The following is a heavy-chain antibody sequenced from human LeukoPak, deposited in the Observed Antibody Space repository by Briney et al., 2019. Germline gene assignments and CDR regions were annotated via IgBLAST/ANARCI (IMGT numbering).Heavy chain of an antibody. Sequence: SETLSLTCTVSGGSISSGGYYWSWIRQHPGKGLEWIGYIYYSGSTNYNPSLKSRVTISVDTSKNQLSLKLSSVTAADTAVYYCARGGAAPLHFQNWGQGTLVTVSS. CDR3: ARGGAAPLHFQN. D-gene: IGHD6-6*01. V-gene: IGHV4-61*08. CDR2: IYYSGST. J-gene: IGHJ1*01. CDR1: GGSISSGGYY.